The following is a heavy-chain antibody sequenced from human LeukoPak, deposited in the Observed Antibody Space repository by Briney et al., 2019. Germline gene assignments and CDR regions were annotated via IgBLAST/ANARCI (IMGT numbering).Heavy chain of an antibody. CDR1: AFTFANFG. Sequence: GGSLRLSCAASAFTFANFGMSWVRQAPGKGLEWVSAISGSGGSTYYADSVKGRFTISRDNSKNTLYLQMNSLRAEDTAVYYCAKDRSYYGSGIRAIDYWGQGTLVTVSS. CDR2: ISGSGGST. J-gene: IGHJ4*02. D-gene: IGHD3-10*01. CDR3: AKDRSYYGSGIRAIDY. V-gene: IGHV3-23*01.